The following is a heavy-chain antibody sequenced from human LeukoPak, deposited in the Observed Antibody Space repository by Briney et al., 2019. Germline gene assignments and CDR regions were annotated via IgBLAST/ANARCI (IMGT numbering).Heavy chain of an antibody. Sequence: SETLSLTCTVSGGSISSGSYYWSWIRQPAGKGLEWIGRIYASGSTNYNPSVKSRVTISVDTSKNQFSLKLSSVTAADTAVYYCAKLGVTTPVDYWGQGTLVTVSS. J-gene: IGHJ4*02. CDR3: AKLGVTTPVDY. CDR1: GGSISSGSYY. CDR2: IYASGST. V-gene: IGHV4-61*02. D-gene: IGHD4-17*01.